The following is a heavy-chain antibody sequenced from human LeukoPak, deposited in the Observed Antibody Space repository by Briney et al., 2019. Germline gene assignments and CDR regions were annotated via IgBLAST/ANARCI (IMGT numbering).Heavy chain of an antibody. Sequence: PSETLSLTCTVSGGSISSSSYYWGWIRQPPGKGLEWIGSIYYSGSTYYNPSLKSRVTICVDTSKNQFSLKLSSVTAADTAVYYCARSRYSSSWYYDYWGQGTLVTVSS. CDR1: GGSISSSSYY. D-gene: IGHD6-13*01. V-gene: IGHV4-39*01. J-gene: IGHJ4*02. CDR3: ARSRYSSSWYYDY. CDR2: IYYSGST.